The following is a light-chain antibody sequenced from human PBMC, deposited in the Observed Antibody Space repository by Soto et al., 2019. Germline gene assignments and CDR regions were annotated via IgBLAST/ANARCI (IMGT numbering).Light chain of an antibody. V-gene: IGKV1-39*01. CDR3: QQSYSTPYT. Sequence: DIQMTQSPSSLSASVGDRVTITCRAGQTTSNYLNWYQQKPGKAPKLLIFAASSLESGVPSRFSGRGSGTDFTLTISSLQPEDFATYYCQQSYSTPYTFGQGTKLEIK. J-gene: IGKJ2*01. CDR1: QTTSNY. CDR2: AAS.